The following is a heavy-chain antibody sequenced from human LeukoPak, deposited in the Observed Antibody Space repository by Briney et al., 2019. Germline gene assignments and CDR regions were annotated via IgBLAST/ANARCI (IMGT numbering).Heavy chain of an antibody. CDR3: ARDGGDYDSTTCCDRLDY. CDR2: IKRDGSDK. V-gene: IGHV3-7*04. Sequence: GGSLRLSCAASGFIFSNYWMTWVRQAPGKGLEWVANIKRDGSDKYFVDSVRGRFTISRDNAKNTLYLQMNSLRAEDTAVYYCARDGGDYDSTTCCDRLDYWGQGTLVTVSS. D-gene: IGHD3-22*01. CDR1: GFIFSNYW. J-gene: IGHJ4*02.